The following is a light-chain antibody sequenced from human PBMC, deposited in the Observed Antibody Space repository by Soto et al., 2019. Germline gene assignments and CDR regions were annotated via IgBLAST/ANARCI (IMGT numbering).Light chain of an antibody. J-gene: IGKJ1*01. CDR2: GAS. V-gene: IGKV3-15*01. CDR3: QQYNNWPPWR. CDR1: QSVSSN. Sequence: EIVMTQSPATLSVSPGERATLSCRASQSVSSNLAWYQQKPGQAPRLLIYGASTRATGIPARCSGSGSGTEFTLTISSLQSEDFAVYYCQQYNNWPPWRFGQGTKVEIK.